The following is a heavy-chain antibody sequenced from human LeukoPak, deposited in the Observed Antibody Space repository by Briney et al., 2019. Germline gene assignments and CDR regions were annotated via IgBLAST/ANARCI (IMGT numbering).Heavy chain of an antibody. CDR1: GYTFTSYG. CDR2: ISAYNGNT. Sequence: ASVKVSCKASGYTFTSYGISWVRQAPGQGLEWMGWISAYNGNTNYAQDFQGRVTMTTDTSTNTVYMELRYLTFDDTAVYYCARFEVGRHVDYWGQGTLVTVSS. V-gene: IGHV1-18*01. D-gene: IGHD1-26*01. CDR3: ARFEVGRHVDY. J-gene: IGHJ4*02.